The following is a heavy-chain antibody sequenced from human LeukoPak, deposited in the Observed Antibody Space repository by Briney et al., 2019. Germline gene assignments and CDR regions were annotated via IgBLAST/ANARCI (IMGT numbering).Heavy chain of an antibody. CDR2: INHSGST. D-gene: IGHD2-2*02. V-gene: IGHV4-34*01. J-gene: IGHJ4*02. Sequence: LETLSLTCAVYGGSFSGYYWSWIRQPPGKGLEWIGEINHSGSTNYNPSLKSRVTISVDTSKNQFSLKLSSVTAADTAVYYCARGMGYCSSTSCYIGNWGQGTLVTVSS. CDR3: ARGMGYCSSTSCYIGN. CDR1: GGSFSGYY.